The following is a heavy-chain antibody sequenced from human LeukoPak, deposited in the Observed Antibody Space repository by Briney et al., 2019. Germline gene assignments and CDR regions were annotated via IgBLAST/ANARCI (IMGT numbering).Heavy chain of an antibody. CDR3: AKSVGATNPHFDY. V-gene: IGHV3-23*01. D-gene: IGHD1-26*01. J-gene: IGHJ4*02. CDR2: ISGSGGST. Sequence: GGSLRLSCAASGFTFSSYAMSWVRQAPGKGLEWVSAISGSGGSTYYADSVKGRFTISRDNSKNSLFLQMNSLRAEDTALYYCAKSVGATNPHFDYWGQGTLVTVSS. CDR1: GFTFSSYA.